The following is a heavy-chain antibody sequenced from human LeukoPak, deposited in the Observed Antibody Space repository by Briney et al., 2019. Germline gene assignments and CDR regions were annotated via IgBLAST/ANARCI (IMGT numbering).Heavy chain of an antibody. J-gene: IGHJ5*02. CDR3: AREGTYDIPNWFDP. CDR1: GGTFSSYA. D-gene: IGHD3-9*01. CDR2: IIPILGIA. V-gene: IGHV1-69*04. Sequence: SVKVSCKASGGTFSSYAISWVRQAPGQGLEWMGRIIPILGIANYAQKFQGRVTITADKSTSTAYMELSSLRSEDTAVYYCAREGTYDIPNWFDPWGQGTLVTVSS.